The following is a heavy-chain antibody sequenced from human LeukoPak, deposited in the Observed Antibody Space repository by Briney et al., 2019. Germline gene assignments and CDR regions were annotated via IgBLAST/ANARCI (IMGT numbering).Heavy chain of an antibody. V-gene: IGHV3-48*02. J-gene: IGHJ4*02. CDR1: GFTFSSYS. Sequence: GGSLRLSCAASGFTFSSYSMNWVRQAPGKGLEWVSCIGTSSSIIYYADSVKGRFPISRDNAKNSLYLQMNSLRDEDTAVYYCARHDYGGNSGDYWGQGTLVTVSS. D-gene: IGHD4-23*01. CDR3: ARHDYGGNSGDY. CDR2: IGTSSSII.